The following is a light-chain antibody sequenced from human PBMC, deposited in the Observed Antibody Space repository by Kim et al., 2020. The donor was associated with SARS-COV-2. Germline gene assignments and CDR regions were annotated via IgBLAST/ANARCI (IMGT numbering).Light chain of an antibody. J-gene: IGLJ3*02. CDR1: TGAVTYDHY. CDR2: DTR. CDR3: LLSYSGGWV. V-gene: IGLV7-46*01. Sequence: PRGTDTLTCGSSTGAVTYDHYTYWFQQKPGQAPRTLVFDTRNKHSWTPARFSGSLLGGKAALTLSGAQPEDEAEYYCLLSYSGGWVFGGGTQLTVL.